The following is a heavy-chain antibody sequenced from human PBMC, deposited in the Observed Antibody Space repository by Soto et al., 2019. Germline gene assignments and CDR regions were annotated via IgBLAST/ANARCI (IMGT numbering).Heavy chain of an antibody. D-gene: IGHD6-13*01. CDR1: GGSISSGGYY. J-gene: IGHJ4*02. Sequence: QVQLQESGPGLVKPSQTLSLTCTVSGGSISSGGYYWSWIRQHPGKGLEWIGYIYYSGSTYYNPSLKRRVTISVDTSKNQFSLKLSSVTSADTAVYYCARAEAAAGSDYFDYWGQGTLVTVSS. V-gene: IGHV4-31*03. CDR3: ARAEAAAGSDYFDY. CDR2: IYYSGST.